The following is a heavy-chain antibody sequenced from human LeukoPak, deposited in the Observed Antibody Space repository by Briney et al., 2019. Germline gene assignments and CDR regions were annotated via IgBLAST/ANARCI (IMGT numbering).Heavy chain of an antibody. J-gene: IGHJ4*02. CDR2: TNANSGGT. CDR1: GHTFTGYY. CDR3: ARDYGILTGIPH. D-gene: IGHD3-9*01. V-gene: IGHV1-2*02. Sequence: ASVRVSCKASGHTFTGYYMHWVRQAPGQGLEWMGWTNANSGGTNYAQKFQGRVTMTRDTSISTAYMELSRLRSDDTAVYYCARDYGILTGIPHWGQGTLVTVSS.